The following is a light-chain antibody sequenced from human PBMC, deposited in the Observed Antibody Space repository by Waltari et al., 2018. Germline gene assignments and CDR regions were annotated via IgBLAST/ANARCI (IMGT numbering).Light chain of an antibody. CDR3: QQYENSPLT. Sequence: EVILTQSPDTLSLSPGARATLSCRASQNITNNYLAVYQQKPGLAPRLLIDESSSRATGVPDRFSGSGSGTDFTLTIGRLEPEDYAVYYCQQYENSPLTFGGGTQVETK. CDR1: QNITNNY. V-gene: IGKV3-20*01. CDR2: ESS. J-gene: IGKJ4*01.